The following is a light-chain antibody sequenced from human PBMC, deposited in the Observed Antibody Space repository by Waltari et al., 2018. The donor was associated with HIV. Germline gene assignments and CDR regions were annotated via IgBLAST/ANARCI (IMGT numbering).Light chain of an antibody. Sequence: QSVLTQPPSVSGAPGQRVTISCTGSSSNIGAGYDVHWYQQLPGTAPKLLIHGNITRPSGVPDRFSGSKSGTSASLAITGLQAEDEADYYCQSYDSSLTGVLFGGGTKLTVL. CDR3: QSYDSSLTGVL. CDR1: SSNIGAGYD. CDR2: GNI. V-gene: IGLV1-40*01. J-gene: IGLJ2*01.